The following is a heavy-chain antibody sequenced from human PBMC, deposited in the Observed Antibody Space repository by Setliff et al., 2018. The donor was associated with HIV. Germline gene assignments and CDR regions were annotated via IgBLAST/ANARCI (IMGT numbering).Heavy chain of an antibody. J-gene: IGHJ4*02. D-gene: IGHD3-3*01. V-gene: IGHV4-39*07. Sequence: SETLSLTCTVSGGYINSSTYYWGWIRQPPGKGLEWIGSIYYSGSTYYNPSLKSRVTISVDTSKNQFSLKLSSVTAADTAVYSCAREVAFGVVDYWGQGALVTVSS. CDR1: GGYINSSTYY. CDR3: AREVAFGVVDY. CDR2: IYYSGST.